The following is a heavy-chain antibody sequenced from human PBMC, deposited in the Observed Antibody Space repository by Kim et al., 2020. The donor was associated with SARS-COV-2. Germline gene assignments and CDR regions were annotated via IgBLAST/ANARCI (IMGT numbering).Heavy chain of an antibody. Sequence: SETLSLTCTVSGGSISSSSYYWGWIRQPPGKGLEWIGSIYYSGSTYYNPSLKSRVTISVDTSKNQFSLKLSSVTAADTAVYYCARDRGRYSSGWFDYWG. CDR3: ARDRGRYSSGWFDY. V-gene: IGHV4-39*02. CDR1: GGSISSSSYY. J-gene: IGHJ4*01. D-gene: IGHD6-19*01. CDR2: IYYSGST.